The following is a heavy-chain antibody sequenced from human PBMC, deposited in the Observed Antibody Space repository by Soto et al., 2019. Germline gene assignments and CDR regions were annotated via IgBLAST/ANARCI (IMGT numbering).Heavy chain of an antibody. V-gene: IGHV1-8*01. J-gene: IGHJ4*02. D-gene: IGHD6-13*01. CDR1: GYTFTSYY. Sequence: GASVKVSCKASGYTFTSYYINWVRQATGQGLEWMGWMNPNSGNTGYAQKFQGRVTMTRNTSISTAYMELSSLRSEDTAVYYCARVPSVYSSSRSPQSWGQGTLVTVSS. CDR3: ARVPSVYSSSRSPQS. CDR2: MNPNSGNT.